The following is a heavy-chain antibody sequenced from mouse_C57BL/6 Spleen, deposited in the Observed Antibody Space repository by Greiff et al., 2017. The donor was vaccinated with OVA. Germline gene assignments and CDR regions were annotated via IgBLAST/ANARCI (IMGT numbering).Heavy chain of an antibody. CDR3: ASDIYYGNTWFAY. CDR1: GFTFSDYG. CDR2: ISSGSSTI. J-gene: IGHJ3*01. V-gene: IGHV5-17*01. Sequence: EVKLVESGGGLVKPGGSLKLSCAASGFTFSDYGMHWVRQAPEKGLEWVAYISSGSSTIYYADTVKGRFTISRDNAKNTLFLQMTSLRSEDTAMYYCASDIYYGNTWFAYWGQGTLVTVSA. D-gene: IGHD2-1*01.